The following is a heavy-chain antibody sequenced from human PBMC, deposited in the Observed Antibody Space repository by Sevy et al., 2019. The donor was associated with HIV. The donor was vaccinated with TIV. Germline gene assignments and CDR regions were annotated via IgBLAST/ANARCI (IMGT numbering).Heavy chain of an antibody. CDR3: AKEKVSYYYDSSGYYDY. CDR1: GFTISSYA. J-gene: IGHJ4*02. Sequence: GGSLRLSCAASGFTISSYAMSWVRQAPGKGLEWVSAISGSGGSTYYADSVKGRFTISRDNSKNTLYLQMNSLRAEDTAVYYCAKEKVSYYYDSSGYYDYWGQGTLVTVSS. V-gene: IGHV3-23*01. D-gene: IGHD3-22*01. CDR2: ISGSGGST.